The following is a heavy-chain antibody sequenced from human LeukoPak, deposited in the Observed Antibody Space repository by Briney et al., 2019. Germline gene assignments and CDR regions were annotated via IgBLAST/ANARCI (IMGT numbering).Heavy chain of an antibody. J-gene: IGHJ4*02. CDR3: AKDFYGSGSYSSFDY. Sequence: QPGGSLRLSCSASGFTFSSYAMSWVRQAPGKGLEWVSAISGSGGSTYYADSVKGRFTISRDNSKNTLYLQMNSLRAEDTAVYYCAKDFYGSGSYSSFDYWGQGTLVTVSS. D-gene: IGHD3-10*01. CDR1: GFTFSSYA. CDR2: ISGSGGST. V-gene: IGHV3-23*01.